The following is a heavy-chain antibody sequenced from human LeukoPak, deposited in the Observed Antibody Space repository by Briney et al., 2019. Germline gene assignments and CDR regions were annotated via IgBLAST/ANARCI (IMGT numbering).Heavy chain of an antibody. D-gene: IGHD5-18*01. CDR2: ISYDGSNK. J-gene: IGHJ4*02. CDR1: GFTFSSYA. CDR3: AKAGRSRIHIDY. V-gene: IGHV3-30*04. Sequence: PGGSLRLSCAASGFTFSSYAMHWVRQAPGKGLEWVAVISYDGSNKYYADSVKGRFTISRDNSKNTLYLQMNSLRAEDTAVYYCAKAGRSRIHIDYWGQGTLVTVSS.